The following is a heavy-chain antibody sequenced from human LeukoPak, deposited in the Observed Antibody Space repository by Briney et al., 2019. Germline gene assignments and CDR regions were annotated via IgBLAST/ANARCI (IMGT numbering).Heavy chain of an antibody. CDR1: GYTFTNYG. D-gene: IGHD3-22*01. Sequence: ASVKVSCKASGYTFTNYGITWVRQAPGHGLEWMGWISAYDGNTNFAQKFQGRVTMTTDTSTSTAYMELRRLRSDDTAVYYCARPKYYFDSSGYYYFDNWGQGTLVTVSS. V-gene: IGHV1-18*01. J-gene: IGHJ4*02. CDR3: ARPKYYFDSSGYYYFDN. CDR2: ISAYDGNT.